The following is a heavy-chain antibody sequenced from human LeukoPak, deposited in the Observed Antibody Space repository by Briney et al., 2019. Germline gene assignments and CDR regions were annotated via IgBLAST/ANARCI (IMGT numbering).Heavy chain of an antibody. Sequence: ASVKVSCKASGHTFTSYGISWVRQAPGQGLEWMGWISAYNGNTNYAQKLQGRVTMTTNTSTSTAYMELRSLRSDDTAVYYCARDERRTTPRRNTGYGMDVWGQGTTVTVSS. CDR3: ARDERRTTPRRNTGYGMDV. D-gene: IGHD2/OR15-2a*01. CDR2: ISAYNGNT. J-gene: IGHJ6*02. CDR1: GHTFTSYG. V-gene: IGHV1-18*01.